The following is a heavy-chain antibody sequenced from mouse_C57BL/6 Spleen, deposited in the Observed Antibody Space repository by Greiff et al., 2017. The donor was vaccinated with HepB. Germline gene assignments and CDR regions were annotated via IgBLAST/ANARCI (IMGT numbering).Heavy chain of an antibody. V-gene: IGHV5-6*01. Sequence: EVQRVESGGDLVKPGGSLKLSCAASVFTFSSYGMSWVRQTPDKRLEWVATISSGGSYTYYPDSVKGRFTISRDNAKNTLYLQMSSLKSEDTAMYYCAREENGNYWYFDVWGTGTTVTVSS. CDR1: VFTFSSYG. CDR3: AREENGNYWYFDV. CDR2: ISSGGSYT. D-gene: IGHD2-1*01. J-gene: IGHJ1*03.